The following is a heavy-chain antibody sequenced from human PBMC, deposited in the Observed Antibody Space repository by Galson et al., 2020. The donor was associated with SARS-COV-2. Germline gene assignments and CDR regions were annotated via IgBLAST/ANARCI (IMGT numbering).Heavy chain of an antibody. V-gene: IGHV4-39*02. CDR3: ARLLALGPITAAFDY. D-gene: IGHD1-7*01. CDR2: IYYSGTT. J-gene: IGHJ4*02. CDR1: GGSISSSSYY. Sequence: SETLSLTCTVSGGSISSSSYYWGWIRQPPGKGLEWMATIYYSGTTYYTPSLKSRVTISVDTSENHFSLKLRSVTAADTAVYYCARLLALGPITAAFDYWGQGTLVTVSS.